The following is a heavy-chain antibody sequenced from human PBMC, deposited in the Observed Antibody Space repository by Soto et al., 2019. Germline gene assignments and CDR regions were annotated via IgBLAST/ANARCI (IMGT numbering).Heavy chain of an antibody. J-gene: IGHJ6*02. D-gene: IGHD3-3*01. Sequence: ETLSLTCTVSGGSVSSESHYWSWIRQTPGKGLEWIGYIYYTGSTNYNPSLKGRVTMSVDTSRDQVSLRLRSVTRADTAAYYCARDQYDFRSGSYYYAMEVWGQGTKVTVSS. CDR2: IYYTGST. CDR1: GGSVSSESHY. V-gene: IGHV4-61*01. CDR3: ARDQYDFRSGSYYYAMEV.